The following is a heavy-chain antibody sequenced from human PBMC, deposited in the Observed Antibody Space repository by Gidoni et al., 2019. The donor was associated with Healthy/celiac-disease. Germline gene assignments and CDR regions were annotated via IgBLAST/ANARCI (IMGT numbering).Heavy chain of an antibody. CDR2: ISSSGRTR. J-gene: IGHJ3*02. CDR3: AREGAGEMATLDAFDI. CDR1: GFTFRSYE. Sequence: EVQLVESGGGLVQPGGSLRLSCSASGFTFRSYEMNWVRQAPGKGLGWVSDISSSGRTRNYADSVKGRFTISRDNAKNSLYLQMNSLRAEDTAVYYCAREGAGEMATLDAFDIWGQGTMVTVSS. D-gene: IGHD3-10*01. V-gene: IGHV3-48*03.